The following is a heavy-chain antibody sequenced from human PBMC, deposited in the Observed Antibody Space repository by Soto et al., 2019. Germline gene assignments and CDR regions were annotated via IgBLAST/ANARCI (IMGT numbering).Heavy chain of an antibody. D-gene: IGHD6-19*01. J-gene: IGHJ6*03. Sequence: ASVKVSCKASGYTFTGYYMHWVRQAPGQGLEWIGWINPNSGGTNYAQKFQGWVSMNRDTSISTAYMELRRLRSDDTAVYYCARDLEYSSGCYYMDVWGKGTTVTVSS. CDR2: INPNSGGT. V-gene: IGHV1-2*04. CDR1: GYTFTGYY. CDR3: ARDLEYSSGCYYMDV.